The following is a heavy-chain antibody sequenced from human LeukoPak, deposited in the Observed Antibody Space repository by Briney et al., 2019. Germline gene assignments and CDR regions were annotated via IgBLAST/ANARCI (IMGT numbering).Heavy chain of an antibody. D-gene: IGHD5-24*01. Sequence: PGRSLRLSCAASGFTFSSYAMHWVRQAPGKGLEWVAVISYDGSNKYYADSVEGRFTISRDNSKNTLYLQMNSLRAEDTAVYYCARDKGMATIRWFDPWGQGTLVTVSS. CDR1: GFTFSSYA. J-gene: IGHJ5*02. CDR3: ARDKGMATIRWFDP. CDR2: ISYDGSNK. V-gene: IGHV3-30-3*01.